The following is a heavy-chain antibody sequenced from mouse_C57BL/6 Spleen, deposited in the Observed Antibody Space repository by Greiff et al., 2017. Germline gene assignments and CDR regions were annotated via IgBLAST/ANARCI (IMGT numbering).Heavy chain of an antibody. CDR3: ALAYYSNYRAMDY. V-gene: IGHV1-82*01. D-gene: IGHD2-5*01. Sequence: VQLQQSGPELVKPGASVKISCKASGYAFSSSWMNWVKQRPGKGLEWIGRIYPGDGDTNYNGKFKGKATLTADKSSSTAYMQLSSLTSEDSAVYFCALAYYSNYRAMDYWGQGTSVTVSS. CDR1: GYAFSSSW. J-gene: IGHJ4*01. CDR2: IYPGDGDT.